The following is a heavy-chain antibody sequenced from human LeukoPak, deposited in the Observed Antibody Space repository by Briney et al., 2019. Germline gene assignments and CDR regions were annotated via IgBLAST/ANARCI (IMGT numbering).Heavy chain of an antibody. J-gene: IGHJ4*02. CDR3: ARGSRVALRLGELVYYFDS. D-gene: IGHD3-16*01. CDR2: INPNSGGT. V-gene: IGHV1-2*02. CDR1: GYTFTGYY. Sequence: GASVKVSCKASGYTFTGYYMHWVRQAPGQGLEWMGWINPNSGGTNYAQKFQGRVTMTRDSSISTAYMELRRLRSDNTALYYCARGSRVALRLGELVYYFDSWGQGTLVTVSS.